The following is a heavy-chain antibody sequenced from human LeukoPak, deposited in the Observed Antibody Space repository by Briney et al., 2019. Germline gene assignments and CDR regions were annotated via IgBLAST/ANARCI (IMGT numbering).Heavy chain of an antibody. CDR3: ARAHTRGGYGDYLGFDL. CDR1: GYTFTGYY. V-gene: IGHV1-2*06. D-gene: IGHD4-17*01. J-gene: IGHJ5*02. Sequence: ASVKVSCKASGYTFTGYYMHWVRQAPGQGLEWMGRINPNSGGTNYAQKFQGRVTMTRDTSISTAYMELSRLRSDDTAVSYCARAHTRGGYGDYLGFDLWGQGTLLTVSS. CDR2: INPNSGGT.